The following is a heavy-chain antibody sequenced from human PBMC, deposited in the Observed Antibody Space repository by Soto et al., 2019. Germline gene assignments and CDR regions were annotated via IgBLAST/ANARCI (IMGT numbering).Heavy chain of an antibody. CDR2: LSDSGISI. D-gene: IGHD6-13*01. Sequence: EVQLLESGGGLVQPGGSLRLSCTASGFAFSSHAMTWVRQAPGKGLEWVSGLSDSGISIYYADSVKDRLTISRDNSKNMLYLQIHTLRAEDTAVYYCAKASSSWYAGFFDLWGQGTLVTVSS. J-gene: IGHJ4*02. V-gene: IGHV3-23*01. CDR1: GFAFSSHA. CDR3: AKASSSWYAGFFDL.